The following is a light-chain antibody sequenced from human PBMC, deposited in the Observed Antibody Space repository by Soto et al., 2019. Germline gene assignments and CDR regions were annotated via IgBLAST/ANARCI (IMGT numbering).Light chain of an antibody. Sequence: QSALTQPPSASGSLGQSVTISCTGTSSDVGGYNYVSWHQQHPGKAPKVMIYEVTKRPPGVTDRVSGSKSGNTASLTVSGVQAEDEAEYYCSSFAGGGNPVLLGGGTKLTVL. J-gene: IGLJ2*01. CDR1: SSDVGGYNY. V-gene: IGLV2-8*01. CDR2: EVT. CDR3: SSFAGGGNPVL.